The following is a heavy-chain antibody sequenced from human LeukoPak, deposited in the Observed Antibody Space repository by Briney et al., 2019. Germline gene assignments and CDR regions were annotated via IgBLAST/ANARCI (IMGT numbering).Heavy chain of an antibody. V-gene: IGHV4-4*07. D-gene: IGHD3-9*01. J-gene: IGHJ6*03. Sequence: SETLSLTCTVSGGSISSYYWSWIRQPAGQGLEWIGRISISDGTNYNPSLKSRVTMSVDTSKNQFSLKLSSVTAADTAVYYCARVPATGYYIYYYYYYMDVWGKGTTVTVSS. CDR1: GGSISSYY. CDR3: ARVPATGYYIYYYYYYMDV. CDR2: ISISDGT.